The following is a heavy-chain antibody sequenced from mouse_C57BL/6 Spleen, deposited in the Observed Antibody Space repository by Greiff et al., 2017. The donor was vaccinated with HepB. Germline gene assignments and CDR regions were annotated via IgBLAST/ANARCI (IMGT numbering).Heavy chain of an antibody. CDR1: GYTFTSYW. V-gene: IGHV1-55*01. D-gene: IGHD2-1*01. CDR2: IYPGSGST. Sequence: VQLQQPGAELVKPGASVKMSCKASGYTFTSYWITWVKQRPGQGLEWIGDIYPGSGSTNYNEKFKSKATLTVDTSSSTAYMQLSSLTSEDSAVYYCARVVIYYGNYERGYYAMDYWGQGTSVTVSS. CDR3: ARVVIYYGNYERGYYAMDY. J-gene: IGHJ4*01.